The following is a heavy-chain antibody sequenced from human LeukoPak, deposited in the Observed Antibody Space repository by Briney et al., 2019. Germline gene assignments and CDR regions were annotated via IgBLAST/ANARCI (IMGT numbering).Heavy chain of an antibody. CDR2: INPNSGGT. J-gene: IGHJ6*02. Sequence: ASVKVSCKSSGYTFTGYYMHWVRQAPGQGLEWMGWINPNSGGTNYAQKFQGRVTMTRDTSISTAYMELSRLRSDDTAVYYCARYYDFWSGYPNLYGTDVWGQGTTVTVSS. D-gene: IGHD3-3*01. CDR1: GYTFTGYY. V-gene: IGHV1-2*02. CDR3: ARYYDFWSGYPNLYGTDV.